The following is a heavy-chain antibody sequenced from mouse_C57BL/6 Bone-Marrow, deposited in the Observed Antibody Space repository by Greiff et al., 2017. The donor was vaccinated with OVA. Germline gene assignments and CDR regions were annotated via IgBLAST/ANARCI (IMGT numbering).Heavy chain of an antibody. D-gene: IGHD1-1*01. Sequence: EVQLKQSGPELVKPGASVKMSCKASGYTFTDYNMHWVKQSHGKSLEWIGNINPHNGGTSYNQKFKGKATLTVNTSSSTAYMVLRCLTTEMSAVYYCARGADYYGSRGSAYWGQGTLVTVSA. J-gene: IGHJ3*01. CDR3: ARGADYYGSRGSAY. CDR1: GYTFTDYN. V-gene: IGHV1-22*01. CDR2: INPHNGGT.